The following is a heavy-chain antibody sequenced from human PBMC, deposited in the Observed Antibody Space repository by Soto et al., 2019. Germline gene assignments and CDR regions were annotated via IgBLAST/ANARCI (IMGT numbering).Heavy chain of an antibody. CDR2: ITSSGTTI. J-gene: IGHJ4*02. CDR1: GFTFSDYY. V-gene: IGHV3-11*01. Sequence: VQLVESGGGLVEPGGSLRLSCAASGFTFSDYYMSWVRQVPGKGLEWISYITSSGTTIYYADSVKGRFTISRDNAKNSLSLEMNSLRAEDTAVYYCAAGYLYHTHFDYWGQGTLVTVSS. D-gene: IGHD5-18*01. CDR3: AAGYLYHTHFDY.